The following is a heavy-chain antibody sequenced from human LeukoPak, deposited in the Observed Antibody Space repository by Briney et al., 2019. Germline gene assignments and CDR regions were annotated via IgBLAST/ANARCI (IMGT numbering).Heavy chain of an antibody. J-gene: IGHJ4*02. V-gene: IGHV3-21*04. CDR2: ISGSNSYI. Sequence: GGSLRLSCAASGFTFSSYTMHWIRQAPGKGLEWVSSISGSNSYIFYADSVKGRFTVSRDNAKDSLYLQMNSLRVEGTAVYYCARLGPASSGWPESFDYWGQGTLVTVSS. CDR3: ARLGPASSGWPESFDY. D-gene: IGHD6-19*01. CDR1: GFTFSSYT.